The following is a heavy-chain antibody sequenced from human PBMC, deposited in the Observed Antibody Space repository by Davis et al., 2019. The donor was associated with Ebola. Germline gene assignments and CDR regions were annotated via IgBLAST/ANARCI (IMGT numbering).Heavy chain of an antibody. D-gene: IGHD4-11*01. J-gene: IGHJ5*02. Sequence: GSLRLSCAASGFTFSGSAMHWVRQPPGKGLEWIGEINHSGSTYYNPSLKSRVTISVDRSKNQFSLKLSSVTAADTAVYYCARAQTTVTTGWFDPWGQGTLVTVSS. CDR3: ARAQTTVTTGWFDP. CDR2: INHSGST. V-gene: IGHV4-34*01. CDR1: GFTFSGSA.